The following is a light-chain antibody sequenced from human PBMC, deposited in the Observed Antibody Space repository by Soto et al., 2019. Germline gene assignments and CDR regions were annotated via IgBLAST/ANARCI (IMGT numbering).Light chain of an antibody. CDR1: QSISTW. J-gene: IGKJ1*01. CDR2: DDS. Sequence: IRMTQSPSTLSATLGDRVAITCLASQSISTWLAWYQQKPGKATKLLISDDSTLESGVPSRFSGSGSGTEFTLTISSLQPDDVATYYCQKYNTARWTFGQGTKAAIK. V-gene: IGKV1-5*01. CDR3: QKYNTARWT.